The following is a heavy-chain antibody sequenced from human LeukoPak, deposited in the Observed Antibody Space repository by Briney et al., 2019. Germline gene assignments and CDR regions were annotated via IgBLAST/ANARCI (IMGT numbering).Heavy chain of an antibody. CDR3: ARTYSSSSPDGY. CDR1: GFTFSSYA. V-gene: IGHV3-30-3*01. CDR2: ISYDGSNK. J-gene: IGHJ4*02. D-gene: IGHD6-6*01. Sequence: GGSLRLSCAASGFTFSSYAMHWVSQAPGKGLEWVAVISYDGSNKYYADSVKGRSTISRDNSKNTLYLQMNSLRAEDTAVYYCARTYSSSSPDGYWGQGTLVTVSS.